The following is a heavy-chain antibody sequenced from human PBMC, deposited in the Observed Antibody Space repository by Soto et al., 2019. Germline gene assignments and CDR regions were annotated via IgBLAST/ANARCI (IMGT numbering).Heavy chain of an antibody. J-gene: IGHJ6*02. D-gene: IGHD4-17*01. CDR1: GFTFSSYA. V-gene: IGHV3-30-3*01. CDR3: ARAHGDYGSYYYYGMDV. CDR2: ISYDGSNK. Sequence: GGSLRLSCAASGFTFSSYAMHWVRQAPGKGLEWVAVISYDGSNKYYADSVKGRFTISRDNSKNTLYLQMNSLRAEDTAVYYCARAHGDYGSYYYYGMDVWGQGTTVTV.